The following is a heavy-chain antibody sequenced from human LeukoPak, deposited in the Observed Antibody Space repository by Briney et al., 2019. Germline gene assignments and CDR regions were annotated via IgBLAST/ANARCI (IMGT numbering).Heavy chain of an antibody. CDR2: IYHSGST. D-gene: IGHD3-22*01. Sequence: SETLSLTCTVSGYSISSGYYWGWIRQPPGKGLEWIGSIYHSGSTYYNPSLKSRVTISVDTSKNQFSLKLSSVTAADTAVYYCARDMGVVVITTFMDYWGQGTLVTVSS. CDR1: GYSISSGYY. J-gene: IGHJ4*02. V-gene: IGHV4-38-2*02. CDR3: ARDMGVVVITTFMDY.